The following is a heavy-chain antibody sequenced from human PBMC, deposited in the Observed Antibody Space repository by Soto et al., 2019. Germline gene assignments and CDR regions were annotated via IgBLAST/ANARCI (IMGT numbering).Heavy chain of an antibody. D-gene: IGHD6-13*01. V-gene: IGHV6-1*01. CDR1: GDSVSSNSAA. Sequence: SQTLSLTCAISGDSVSSNSAAWNWIGQSPSRGLEWLGRTYYRSKWYNDYAVSVKSRITINPDTSKNQFSLQLNSVTPEDTAVYYCASSSPNLYSSSWYRDAFDIWGQGTMVTVSS. CDR2: TYYRSKWYN. J-gene: IGHJ3*02. CDR3: ASSSPNLYSSSWYRDAFDI.